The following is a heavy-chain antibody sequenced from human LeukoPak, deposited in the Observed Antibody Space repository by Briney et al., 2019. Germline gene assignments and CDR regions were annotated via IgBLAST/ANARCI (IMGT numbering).Heavy chain of an antibody. D-gene: IGHD3-22*01. J-gene: IGHJ3*02. Sequence: GGSLRLSCAASGFTFSSYSMNWVRQAPGKGLEWVSSISSSSSYIYYADSVKGRFTISRDNAKNSLYLQMNGLRAEDTAVYYCASSMIVVVHDAFDIWGQGTMVTVSS. V-gene: IGHV3-21*01. CDR3: ASSMIVVVHDAFDI. CDR2: ISSSSSYI. CDR1: GFTFSSYS.